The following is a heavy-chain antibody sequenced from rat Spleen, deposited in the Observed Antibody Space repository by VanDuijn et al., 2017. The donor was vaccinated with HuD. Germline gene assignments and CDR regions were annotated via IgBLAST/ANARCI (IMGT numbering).Heavy chain of an antibody. D-gene: IGHD1-6*01. Sequence: QVQLKESGPGLVQPSRPLSLTCTVSGFSLTSYGVSWVRQPPGKGLEWMGVMWSGGSTAYNSALKSRLSISRDTSKSQVFLKMNSLQMDDTGTYYCVRHDYYFDYWGQGVMVTVSS. CDR2: MWSGGST. CDR3: VRHDYYFDY. CDR1: GFSLTSYG. J-gene: IGHJ2*01. V-gene: IGHV2-4*01.